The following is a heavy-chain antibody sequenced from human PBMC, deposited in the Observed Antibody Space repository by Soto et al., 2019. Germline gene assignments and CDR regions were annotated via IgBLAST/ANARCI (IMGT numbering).Heavy chain of an antibody. CDR1: GGSFAGYY. V-gene: IGHV4-34*01. CDR3: ARGVDSWSGYLF. Sequence: SETLPLTCALYGGSFAGYYWRWIRQPPGKGPAWIGEIHHSGSTKYNPSLKSPVSLSVDTSTKQFSLKLTSVTAADRGVYYCARGVDSWSGYLFWGQGTPVASPQ. CDR2: IHHSGST. J-gene: IGHJ4*02. D-gene: IGHD3-3*01.